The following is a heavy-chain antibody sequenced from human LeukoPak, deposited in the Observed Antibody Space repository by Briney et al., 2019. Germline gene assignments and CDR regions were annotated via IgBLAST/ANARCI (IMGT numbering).Heavy chain of an antibody. D-gene: IGHD6-6*01. J-gene: IGHJ4*02. CDR2: IWYDGSNK. V-gene: IGHV3-33*01. CDR1: GVTFSSYG. CDR3: ARDRQYSSSSLDY. Sequence: PGRSLRLSCAASGVTFSSYGMHWVRQAPGKGLEWVAVIWYDGSNKYYADSVKGRFTISRDNSKKMLYLQMNSLRAEDTAVYYCARDRQYSSSSLDYWGQGTLVNVSS.